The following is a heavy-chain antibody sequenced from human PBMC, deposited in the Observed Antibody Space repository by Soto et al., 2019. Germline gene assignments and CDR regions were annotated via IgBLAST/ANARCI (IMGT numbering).Heavy chain of an antibody. V-gene: IGHV3-48*01. J-gene: IGHJ4*02. Sequence: EVRLVESGGDLVQPGGSLRLSCTASGFSFSASNMNWVRQAPGKGLEWVSYITNTSDIMRYADSVKGRFTVSRDNAKNSMYLQLSSLRAEDTAVYYCVRDWWSMVSYYWGQGTLVTVSS. CDR2: ITNTSDIM. D-gene: IGHD2-8*02. CDR3: VRDWWSMVSYY. CDR1: GFSFSASN.